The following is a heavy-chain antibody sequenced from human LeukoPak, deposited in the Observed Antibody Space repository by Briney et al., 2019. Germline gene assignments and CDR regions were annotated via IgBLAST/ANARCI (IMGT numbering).Heavy chain of an antibody. CDR2: ISGTSIYM. CDR3: ARLRDGYTDFDY. D-gene: IGHD5-24*01. CDR1: GFTFSSYS. V-gene: IGHV3-21*01. J-gene: IGHJ4*02. Sequence: GGSLRLSCAASGFTFSSYSMNWVRQAPGKGLEWVSSISGTSIYMYYADSVRGRFTISRDTARNSLYLQINSLRAEDTAVYYCARLRDGYTDFDYWGQGTLVTVSS.